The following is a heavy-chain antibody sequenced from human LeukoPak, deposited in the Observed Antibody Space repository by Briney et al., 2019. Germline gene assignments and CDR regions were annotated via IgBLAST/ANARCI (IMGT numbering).Heavy chain of an antibody. CDR1: GFAVSSNY. V-gene: IGHV3-15*01. J-gene: IGHJ4*02. CDR3: TTKHGATIDY. Sequence: GGSLRLSCAISGFAVSSNYMSWVRQAPGKGLEWVGRIKSKTDGGTTDYAAPVKGRFTISRDDSKNTLYLQMNSLKTEDTAVYYCTTKHGATIDYWGQGTLVTVSS. D-gene: IGHD1-26*01. CDR2: IKSKTDGGTT.